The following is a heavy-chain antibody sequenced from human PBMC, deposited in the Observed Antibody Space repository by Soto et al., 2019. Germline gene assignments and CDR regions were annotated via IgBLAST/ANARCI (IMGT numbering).Heavy chain of an antibody. D-gene: IGHD2-15*01. CDR1: GYTFISYA. CDR2: ISGSGGSA. CDR3: AKDRGYSDY. V-gene: IGHV3-23*01. Sequence: AGSPELCCASSGYTFISYAMSWVRQAPGKGLEWVSAISGSGGSAYYADSVKGRFTISRDNSKNTLYLQMNSLRAEDTAVYYCAKDRGYSDYWGQGTLVTVSS. J-gene: IGHJ4*02.